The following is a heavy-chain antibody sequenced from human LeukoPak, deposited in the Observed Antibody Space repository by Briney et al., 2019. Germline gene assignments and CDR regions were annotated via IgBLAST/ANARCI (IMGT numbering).Heavy chain of an antibody. CDR2: ICGSGDYS. V-gene: IGHV3-23*01. J-gene: IGHJ4*02. D-gene: IGHD3-9*01. Sequence: GGSLRLSCAASGFTFSGCAMSWVRQAPGKGLEWVSAICGSGDYSYYADSVKGRFTISRDNSKNTLYLQMNSLRAEDTAIYYCAKGLFDWLSDTDYWGQGTLVTVSS. CDR1: GFTFSGCA. CDR3: AKGLFDWLSDTDY.